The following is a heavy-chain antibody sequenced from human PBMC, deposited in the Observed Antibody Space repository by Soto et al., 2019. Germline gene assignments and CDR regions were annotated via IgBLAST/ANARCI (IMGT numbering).Heavy chain of an antibody. V-gene: IGHV4-61*01. Sequence: PSETLSLTCTVSGGSVSSGSYYWSWIRQPPGKGLEWIGYIYYSGSTNYNPSLKSRVTISVDTSKNQFSLKLSSVTAADTAVYYCARESGYSYNWFDPWGQGTLVTVSS. D-gene: IGHD5-18*01. CDR2: IYYSGST. J-gene: IGHJ5*02. CDR1: GGSVSSGSYY. CDR3: ARESGYSYNWFDP.